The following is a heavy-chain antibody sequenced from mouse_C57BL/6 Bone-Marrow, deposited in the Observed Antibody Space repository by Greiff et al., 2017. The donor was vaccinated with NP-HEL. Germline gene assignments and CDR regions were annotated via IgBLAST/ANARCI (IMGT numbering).Heavy chain of an antibody. CDR3: APMDFDY. J-gene: IGHJ2*01. V-gene: IGHV5-17*01. CDR2: ISSGSSTI. Sequence: EVMLVESGGGLVKPGGSLKLSCAASGFTFSDYGMHWVRQAPEKGLEWVAYISSGSSTIYYADTVKGRFTIARDNAKNTLFLQMTSLRSEDTAMYYCAPMDFDYWGQGTTLTVSS. CDR1: GFTFSDYG.